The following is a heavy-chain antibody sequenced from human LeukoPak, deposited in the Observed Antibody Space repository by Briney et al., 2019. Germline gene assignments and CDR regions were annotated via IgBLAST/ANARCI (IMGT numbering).Heavy chain of an antibody. CDR1: GFTFSNYG. CDR2: IWYDGSIQ. CDR3: ARDKSWYFDY. V-gene: IGHV3-33*08. J-gene: IGHJ4*02. Sequence: RTGGSLRLSCAASGFTFSNYGMHWVRQAPGKGLEWVAVIWYDGSIQYYADSVQGRFTISRDSSENTLYLQMNSLRAEDTAVYYCARDKSWYFDYWGQGTLVTVSS. D-gene: IGHD6-13*01.